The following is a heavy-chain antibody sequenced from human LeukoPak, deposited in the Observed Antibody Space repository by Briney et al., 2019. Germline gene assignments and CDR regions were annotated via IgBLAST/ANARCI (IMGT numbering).Heavy chain of an antibody. CDR2: ISADGSNE. CDR3: AKAVAPQGSGWYDY. J-gene: IGHJ4*02. Sequence: PGRSLRLSCAASGFTFSSYGMYCVRQAPGGGLEWVSVISADGSNEFYADSVKGRFTISRDNSKKTLYLQMNSLRVEDTAVYYCAKAVAPQGSGWYDYWGQGTLVTVSS. CDR1: GFTFSSYG. D-gene: IGHD6-19*01. V-gene: IGHV3-30*18.